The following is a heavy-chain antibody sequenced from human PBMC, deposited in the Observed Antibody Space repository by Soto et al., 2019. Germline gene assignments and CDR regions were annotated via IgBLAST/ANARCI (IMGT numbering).Heavy chain of an antibody. CDR1: GASISGFY. D-gene: IGHD1-1*01. J-gene: IGHJ5*02. CDR2: IYATGTT. Sequence: SDTLSLTFTVSGASISGFYWSWIRKSAGKGLEWILRIYATGTTDYNPSLKSRVMMSVDTSKKQFYLKLRSVTAAETAVYYCVRDGTKTLRDWFDXWGQVISFPVSX. CDR3: VRDGTKTLRDWFDX. V-gene: IGHV4-4*07.